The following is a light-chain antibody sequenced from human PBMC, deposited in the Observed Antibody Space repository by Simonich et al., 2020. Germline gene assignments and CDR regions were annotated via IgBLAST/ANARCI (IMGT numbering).Light chain of an antibody. V-gene: IGLV2-23*01. Sequence: QSALTQPASVSGSPGQSITISCTGTNSDVGSYNLVSWSQQHPGKAPKLMIYEGSKRHAGVSNRFSGSKSGNTASLTIAGLQAEDEADYYCCSYAGSSTVVFGGGTKLTVL. J-gene: IGLJ2*01. CDR1: NSDVGSYNL. CDR2: EGS. CDR3: CSYAGSSTVV.